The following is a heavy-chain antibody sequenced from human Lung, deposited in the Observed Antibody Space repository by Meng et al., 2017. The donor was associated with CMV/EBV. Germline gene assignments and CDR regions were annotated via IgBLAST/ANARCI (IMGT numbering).Heavy chain of an antibody. CDR3: AKEWLDATTGQFDY. CDR2: IYRSGST. D-gene: IGHD1-26*01. J-gene: IGHJ4*02. Sequence: SETLSLXXAVSGVSISTDNWWSWVRQPPGKGLEWIGEIYRSGSTNYSPSLKSRVTISIDRSKNQFSLRLTSVTAADTAVYYCAKEWLDATTGQFDYWGQRXLVTVSS. CDR1: GVSISTDNW. V-gene: IGHV4-4*02.